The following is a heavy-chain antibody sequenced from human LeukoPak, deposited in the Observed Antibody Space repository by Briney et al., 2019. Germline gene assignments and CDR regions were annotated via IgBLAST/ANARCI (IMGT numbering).Heavy chain of an antibody. V-gene: IGHV4-59*01. J-gene: IGHJ5*02. CDR1: GGSISSYY. CDR3: AREEYYYDSSGPKSRFDP. Sequence: SETLSLTCTVSGGSISSYYWSWIRQPPGKGLEWIGYIYYSGSTNYNPSLKSRVTISVDTSKNQFSLKLSSVTAADTAVYYCAREEYYYDSSGPKSRFDPWGQGTLVTVSS. CDR2: IYYSGST. D-gene: IGHD3-22*01.